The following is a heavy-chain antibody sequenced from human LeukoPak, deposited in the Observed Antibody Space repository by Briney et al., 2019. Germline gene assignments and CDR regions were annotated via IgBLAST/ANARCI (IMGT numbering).Heavy chain of an antibody. CDR1: GDSISSSGYY. Sequence: SETLSLTCTVSGDSISSSGYYWGWIRQPPGKGLEWIGSIYYSGNTYYNPSLKSRVTVSIDTSKDHFSLQLTSVTAADTAVYYCVREAYSSNWSNLWGNVVPWDVWGQGTMVTVSS. J-gene: IGHJ3*01. CDR3: VREAYSSNWSNLWGNVVPWDV. V-gene: IGHV4-39*07. D-gene: IGHD6-13*01. CDR2: IYYSGNT.